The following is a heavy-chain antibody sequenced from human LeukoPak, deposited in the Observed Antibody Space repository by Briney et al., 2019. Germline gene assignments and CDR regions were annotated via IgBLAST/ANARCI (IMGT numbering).Heavy chain of an antibody. J-gene: IGHJ4*02. CDR2: IWNDGTNR. D-gene: IGHD4-11*01. V-gene: IGHV3-33*06. CDR1: GFTFSHYG. CDR3: AKDAQRGFDYSNSLEY. Sequence: GGSLRLSCAASGFTFSHYGMHWLRQAPGKGLEWVAVIWNDGTNRYYGDSVKGRFTISRDDSKNTVYLQMNGLRAGDTAVYYCAKDAQRGFDYSNSLEYWGQGTLVTVSS.